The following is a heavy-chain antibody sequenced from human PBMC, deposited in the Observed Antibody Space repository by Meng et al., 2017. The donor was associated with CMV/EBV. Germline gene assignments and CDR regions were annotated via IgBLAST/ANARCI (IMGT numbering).Heavy chain of an antibody. CDR1: GYTFTSYG. J-gene: IGHJ6*02. CDR3: ARGGFLEWLTHYYYYGMDV. D-gene: IGHD3-3*01. V-gene: IGHV1-18*01. CDR2: ISAYNGNT. Sequence: ASVKVSCKASGYTFTSYGISCVRQAPGQGLEWMGWISAYNGNTNYAQKLQGRVTMTTDTSTSTAYMELRSLRYDDTAVYYCARGGFLEWLTHYYYYGMDVWGQGTTVTVSS.